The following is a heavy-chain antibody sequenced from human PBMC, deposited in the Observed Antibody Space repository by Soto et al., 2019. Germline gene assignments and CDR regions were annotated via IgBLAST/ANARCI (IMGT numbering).Heavy chain of an antibody. D-gene: IGHD3-10*01. V-gene: IGHV3-23*01. CDR2: ISGSGTST. CDR3: AKDRITMVRGLTTWFDP. J-gene: IGHJ5*02. Sequence: DVHLLEAGGGLVQPGGSRRLSCAACGFNFSSYPMTWVRQAPGKGLGWVSAISGSGTSTYYADSVRGRFTISTESSQNKLDVQMNSMRAEYTAVYYCAKDRITMVRGLTTWFDPWGQGTLVTVSS. CDR1: GFNFSSYP.